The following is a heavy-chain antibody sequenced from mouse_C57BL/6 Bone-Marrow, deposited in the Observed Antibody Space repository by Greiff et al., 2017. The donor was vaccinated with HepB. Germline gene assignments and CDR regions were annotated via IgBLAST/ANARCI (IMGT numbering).Heavy chain of an antibody. J-gene: IGHJ3*01. CDR1: EYEFPSHD. D-gene: IGHD1-1*01. CDR3: ERHDPYGSFAY. Sequence: EVKLVESGGGLVQPGESLKLSCESNEYEFPSHDMSWVRKTPEKRLELVAAINSDGGSTYYPDTMESRFIISRDNTKKTLYLQRSSLRSEDTALYYSERHDPYGSFAYWGQGTLVTVSA. CDR2: INSDGGST. V-gene: IGHV5-2*01.